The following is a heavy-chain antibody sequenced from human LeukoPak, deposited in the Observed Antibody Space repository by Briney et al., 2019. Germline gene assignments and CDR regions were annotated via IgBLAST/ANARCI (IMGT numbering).Heavy chain of an antibody. Sequence: PSETLSLTCAVYGGSLSGYYWSWIRQPPGKGLEWIGEINHSGSTNYNPSLKSRVTISVDTSKNQFSLKLSSVTAADTAVYYCARGGYYYDSSGSPPHYWGQGTLVTVSS. CDR2: INHSGST. V-gene: IGHV4-34*01. J-gene: IGHJ4*02. D-gene: IGHD3-22*01. CDR3: ARGGYYYDSSGSPPHY. CDR1: GGSLSGYY.